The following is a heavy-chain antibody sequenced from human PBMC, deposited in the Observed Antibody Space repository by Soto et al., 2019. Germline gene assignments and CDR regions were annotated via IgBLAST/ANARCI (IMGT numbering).Heavy chain of an antibody. J-gene: IGHJ4*02. V-gene: IGHV5-51*01. CDR1: GYSFSSYW. CDR3: ARHLRARPFDY. CDR2: IYSGDSET. D-gene: IGHD3-9*01. Sequence: LGESLKISCQGSGYSFSSYWIGWVRQMPGKGLEWMGIIYSGDSETRYSPSFQGQVTISVDRSISTAYLEWSSLRASDTAMYYCARHLRARPFDYWGQGTRVTV.